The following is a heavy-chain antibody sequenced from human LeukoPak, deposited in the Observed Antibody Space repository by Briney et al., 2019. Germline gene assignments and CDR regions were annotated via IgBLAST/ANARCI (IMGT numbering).Heavy chain of an antibody. D-gene: IGHD2-15*01. Sequence: GGSLRLSCAASGFTFSSYWMTWVRQAPGKGLEWVANIKQDGSEKYYVDSVKGRFTISRDNAKNSLYLQMHSLRAEDTAVYYCTRDAGCSGGTCYSFYDYWGQGPLVTVSS. J-gene: IGHJ4*02. CDR1: GFTFSSYW. CDR3: TRDAGCSGGTCYSFYDY. CDR2: IKQDGSEK. V-gene: IGHV3-7*01.